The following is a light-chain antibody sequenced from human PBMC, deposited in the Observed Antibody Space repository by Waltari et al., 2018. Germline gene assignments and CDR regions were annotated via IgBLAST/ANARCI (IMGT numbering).Light chain of an antibody. CDR1: IGRIVSNF. CDR3: QSYDNNNNVI. J-gene: IGLJ2*01. Sequence: FALTQPHSVSASPGKTITISCTRDIGRIVSNFVQWYQQRPGSSPSNVIYADNPRASGVRDRFSGSLDRSSNSATLTISGLKTEDEADYYCQSYDNNNNVIFGGGTQLTVL. CDR2: ADN. V-gene: IGLV6-57*01.